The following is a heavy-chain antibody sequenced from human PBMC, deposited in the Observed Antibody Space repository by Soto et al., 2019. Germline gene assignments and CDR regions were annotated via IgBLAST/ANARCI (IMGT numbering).Heavy chain of an antibody. Sequence: TSETLSLTCTVSGGSITGYYWSWIRQPPGKGPEWIGNFIYGGTTNYNPSLKSRVTISLDTSKSQFSLRLSSVTAAETAVYYCARHSYYSNPLRFDPWGQGTLVTVSS. J-gene: IGHJ5*02. CDR3: ARHSYYSNPLRFDP. V-gene: IGHV4-59*08. CDR2: FIYGGTT. D-gene: IGHD4-4*01. CDR1: GGSITGYY.